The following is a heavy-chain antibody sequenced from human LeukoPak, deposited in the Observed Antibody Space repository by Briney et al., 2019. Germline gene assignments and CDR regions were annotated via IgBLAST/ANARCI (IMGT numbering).Heavy chain of an antibody. CDR2: ISYNGNTQ. V-gene: IGHV3-33*01. CDR3: TGDQDNRGYYD. J-gene: IGHJ4*02. CDR1: GFTFNNYG. Sequence: PGGSLRLTCAASGFTFNNYGMHWVRQAPGKGLEWVAVISYNGNTQYYADSVKGRFTISRDNSKNTLSLQMNSLRVEDTAVYYCTGDQDNRGYYDWGQGTLVTVSS. D-gene: IGHD3-10*01.